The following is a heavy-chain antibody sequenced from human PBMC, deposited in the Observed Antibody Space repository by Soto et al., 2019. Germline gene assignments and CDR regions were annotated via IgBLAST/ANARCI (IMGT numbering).Heavy chain of an antibody. J-gene: IGHJ6*02. CDR3: AKTDGKLTLWFTIGAV. CDR1: GFTFSSYD. V-gene: IGHV3-30*18. D-gene: IGHD3-10*01. Sequence: GGSLRLSCAASGFTFSSYDMHWVRQAPGKGLEWVAVISYDVNNKYYADSVKGRVIVSRDNSKNTLYLQMSRLKPEDTAVYYCAKTDGKLTLWFTIGAVWGQGTRVTLSS. CDR2: ISYDVNNK.